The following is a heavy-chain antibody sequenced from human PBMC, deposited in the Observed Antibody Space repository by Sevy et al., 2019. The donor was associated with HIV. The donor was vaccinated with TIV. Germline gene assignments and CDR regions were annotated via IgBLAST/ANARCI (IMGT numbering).Heavy chain of an antibody. Sequence: GGSLRLSCTASGFTFSKYGMHWIRQTPGKGLEWVSFIRFDGSTKYYGDSVKGRFTISRDNSKNTVYLQMNSLRPEDTAFYYGAKGLGMIQGALLSDDTWGQGTMVTVSS. CDR3: AKGLGMIQGALLSDDT. J-gene: IGHJ3*02. D-gene: IGHD3-10*01. V-gene: IGHV3-30*02. CDR1: GFTFSKYG. CDR2: IRFDGSTK.